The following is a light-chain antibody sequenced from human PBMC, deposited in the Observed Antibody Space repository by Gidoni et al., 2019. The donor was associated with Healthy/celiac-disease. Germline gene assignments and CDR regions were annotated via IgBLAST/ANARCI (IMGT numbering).Light chain of an antibody. Sequence: DIQMHQSPSSLSASVGDRVTITCRASQSISSYLNWYQQKPGKAPKLLIYAASSLQSGVPSRCSGSGSGTDFTLTISSLQPEDCATYYCQQSYSTPLTFGGGTKVEIK. CDR1: QSISSY. CDR3: QQSYSTPLT. CDR2: AAS. J-gene: IGKJ4*01. V-gene: IGKV1-39*01.